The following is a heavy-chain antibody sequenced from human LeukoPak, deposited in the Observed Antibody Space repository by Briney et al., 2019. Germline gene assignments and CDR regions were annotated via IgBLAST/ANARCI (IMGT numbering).Heavy chain of an antibody. Sequence: ASETLSLTCTVSGYSISSGYYWGWIRQPPGKGLEWIGEINHSGSTNYNPSLKSRVTISVDTSKNQFSLKLSSVTAADTAVYYCARRYSSGWYPLYYYYYMDVWGKGTTVTVSS. CDR3: ARRYSSGWYPLYYYYYMDV. V-gene: IGHV4-38-2*02. CDR2: INHSGST. CDR1: GYSISSGYY. J-gene: IGHJ6*03. D-gene: IGHD6-19*01.